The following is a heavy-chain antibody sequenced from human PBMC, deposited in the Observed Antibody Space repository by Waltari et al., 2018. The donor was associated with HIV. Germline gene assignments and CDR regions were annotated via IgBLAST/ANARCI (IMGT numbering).Heavy chain of an antibody. D-gene: IGHD1-7*01. CDR2: INPNSGGT. CDR1: GYTFTGYY. J-gene: IGHJ6*02. CDR3: ARDRARTTDYYYYGMDV. V-gene: IGHV1-2*02. Sequence: QVQLVQSGAEVKKPGPSVKVSCKASGYTFTGYYMAWVRQAPGQGLEWMGWINPNSGGTNYAQKFQGRVTMTRDTSISTAYMELSRLRSDDTAVYYCARDRARTTDYYYYGMDVWGQGTTVTVSS.